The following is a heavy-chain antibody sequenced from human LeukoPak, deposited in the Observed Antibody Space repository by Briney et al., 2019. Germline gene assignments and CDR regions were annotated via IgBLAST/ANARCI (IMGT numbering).Heavy chain of an antibody. Sequence: SETLSLTCTVSGDSVSRSSYYWTWIRQPPGKGLEWIGYIYYIGSTNYNPSLKSRVTMSVDTSKKQFSLKLSSVTAADTAVYYCARGRPPHDYGTLFDYWGQGTLVTVSS. CDR2: IYYIGST. CDR3: ARGRPPHDYGTLFDY. D-gene: IGHD4-17*01. J-gene: IGHJ4*02. V-gene: IGHV4-61*01. CDR1: GDSVSRSSYY.